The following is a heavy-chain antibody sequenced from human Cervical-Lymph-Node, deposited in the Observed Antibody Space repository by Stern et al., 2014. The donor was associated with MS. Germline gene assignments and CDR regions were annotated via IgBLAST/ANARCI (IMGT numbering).Heavy chain of an antibody. V-gene: IGHV1-69*06. Sequence: VQLVESGAEVKKPGSSVKVSCKASGDTFSSYGINWVRQVPGQGLEWMGGNSPVFGTTHYAQKFQGRITITSDKSTNTAYMELMALRSEDTAVYYCTRGGGLVGYFDYWGQGTLVSVSS. CDR3: TRGGGLVGYFDY. J-gene: IGHJ4*03. D-gene: IGHD1-26*01. CDR2: NSPVFGTT. CDR1: GDTFSSYG.